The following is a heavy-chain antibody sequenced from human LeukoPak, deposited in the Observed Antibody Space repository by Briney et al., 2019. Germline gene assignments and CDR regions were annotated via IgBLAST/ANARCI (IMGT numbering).Heavy chain of an antibody. CDR1: GFTFSNYG. CDR3: AKDAEKWSSGWYRFDC. D-gene: IGHD6-19*01. J-gene: IGHJ4*02. Sequence: PGRSLRLSCAASGFTFSNYGMHWVRQAPGKGLEWVAVIWYDGGDRYYADSVKGRFNISRDNSKNTLYPQMNSLRPEDTAVYYCAKDAEKWSSGWYRFDCWGQGTLVTVSS. CDR2: IWYDGGDR. V-gene: IGHV3-33*06.